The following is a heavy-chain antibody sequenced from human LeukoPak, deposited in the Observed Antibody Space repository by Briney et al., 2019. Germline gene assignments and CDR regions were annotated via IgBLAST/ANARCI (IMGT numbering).Heavy chain of an antibody. V-gene: IGHV3-7*01. CDR1: GFTFSSYW. D-gene: IGHD6-13*01. Sequence: GGSLRLSCAASGFTFSSYWMSWVRQAPGKGLEWVANIKQDGREKYYVDSVKGRFTISRDNAKNSLYLQMNSLRAEDTAVYYCARDGIAAAAPDDAFDIWGQGTMVEPDDAFDIWGQGTMVTVSS. CDR3: ARDGIAAAAPDDAFDIWGQGTMVEPDDAFDI. CDR2: IKQDGREK. J-gene: IGHJ3*02.